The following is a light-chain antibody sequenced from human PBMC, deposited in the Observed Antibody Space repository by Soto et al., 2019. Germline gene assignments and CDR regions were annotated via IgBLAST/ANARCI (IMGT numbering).Light chain of an antibody. V-gene: IGLV1-40*01. CDR2: GNS. J-gene: IGLJ3*02. Sequence: QSVLTQPPSVSGAPGQRVTISCTGSSSNIGAGYDVHWYQQLPGTAPKLLIHGNSNRPSGVPDRFSGSKSCTSASLAITGLQAEDEADYYCQSYDSSLSGWVFGGGTKLTVL. CDR3: QSYDSSLSGWV. CDR1: SSNIGAGYD.